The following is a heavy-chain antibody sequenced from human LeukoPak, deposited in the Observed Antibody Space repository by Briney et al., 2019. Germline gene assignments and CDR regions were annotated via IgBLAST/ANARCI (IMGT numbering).Heavy chain of an antibody. CDR3: AREITMVRGVIPEGL. Sequence: GASVKVSRKASGYTFTSYAMNWVRQAPGQGLEWMGWINTNTGNPTYAQGFTGRFVFSLDTSVSTAYLQISSLKAEDTAVYYCAREITMVRGVIPEGLWGQGTLVTVSS. CDR2: INTNTGNP. D-gene: IGHD3-10*01. CDR1: GYTFTSYA. J-gene: IGHJ4*02. V-gene: IGHV7-4-1*02.